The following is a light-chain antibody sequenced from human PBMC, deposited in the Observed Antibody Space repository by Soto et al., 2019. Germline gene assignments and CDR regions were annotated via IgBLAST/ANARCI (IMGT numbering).Light chain of an antibody. CDR1: QSVSGN. Sequence: DRAMTQSPATLSVSPEERVTHSCTARQSVSGNLAWYQPKPGQAPRLLICDASIRAAGSPARFSGGGSGTNFTLTISKLEPEDCAVYYCQQSATFGPGTKVDIK. J-gene: IGKJ3*01. CDR3: QQSAT. V-gene: IGKV3D-15*03. CDR2: DAS.